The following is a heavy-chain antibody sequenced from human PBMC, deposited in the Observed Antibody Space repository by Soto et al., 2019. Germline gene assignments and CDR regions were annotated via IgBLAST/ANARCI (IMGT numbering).Heavy chain of an antibody. D-gene: IGHD3-10*01. CDR1: GFTFGASA. CDR2: ISSSSYT. J-gene: IGHJ4*02. V-gene: IGHV3-11*05. Sequence: GGSLRLSCAASGFTFGASALQWVRQAPGKGLEWVSYISSSSYTNYADSVKGRFTISRDNAKNSLYLQMNSLRAEDTAVYYCARVVHYYGSGSYYGPYFDYWGQGTLVTVSS. CDR3: ARVVHYYGSGSYYGPYFDY.